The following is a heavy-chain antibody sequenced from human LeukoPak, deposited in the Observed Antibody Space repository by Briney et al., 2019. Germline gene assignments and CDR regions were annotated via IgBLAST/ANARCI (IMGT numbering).Heavy chain of an antibody. CDR2: ISYDGSNK. CDR3: AREARVETLNWFDP. D-gene: IGHD4-23*01. Sequence: GGSLRLSCAASGFTFSSYGMHWVRQAPGKGLEWVAVISYDGSNKYYADSVKGRFTISRDNSKNTLYLQMNSLRAEDAAVYYCAREARVETLNWFDPWGQGTLVTVSS. CDR1: GFTFSSYG. V-gene: IGHV3-30*03. J-gene: IGHJ5*02.